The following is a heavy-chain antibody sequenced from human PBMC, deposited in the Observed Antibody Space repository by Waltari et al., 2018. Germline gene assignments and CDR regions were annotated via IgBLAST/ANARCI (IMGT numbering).Heavy chain of an antibody. CDR2: IYTSGST. CDR1: GGSISSYD. J-gene: IGHJ4*02. Sequence: QVHLHDSSPGLVTPSEPRSIPAPGHGGSISSYDCSWIRQPAGKGLEWIGRIYTSGSTNYNPSLKSRVTMSVDTSKNQFSLKLSSVTAADTAVYYCVGWELLPFEYWGQGTLVTVSS. V-gene: IGHV4-4*07. D-gene: IGHD1-26*01. CDR3: VGWELLPFEY.